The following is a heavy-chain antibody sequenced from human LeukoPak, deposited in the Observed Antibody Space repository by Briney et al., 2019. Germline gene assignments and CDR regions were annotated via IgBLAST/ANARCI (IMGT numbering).Heavy chain of an antibody. CDR1: GFTFSSYW. D-gene: IGHD2-15*01. J-gene: IGHJ4*02. Sequence: GGSLRLSWAASGFTFSSYWMHWVRQAQGKGLVWVSRMNGDGSGTNYADSVRGRFTISRDNAKNTLFLQMNSLGADDTAVYYCARGCSGNSWYRSDYWGQGTLVTVSS. V-gene: IGHV3-74*01. CDR2: MNGDGSGT. CDR3: ARGCSGNSWYRSDY.